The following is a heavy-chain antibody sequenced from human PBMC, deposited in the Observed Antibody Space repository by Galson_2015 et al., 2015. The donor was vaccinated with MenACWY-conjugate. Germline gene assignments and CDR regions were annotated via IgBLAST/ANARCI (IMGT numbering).Heavy chain of an antibody. Sequence: PALVKPTQTLTLTCTFSGFSLSTYEMCIYWVRQPPGKALEWLARIDWRDNKYYTTSLRTRLTISKDTSTNQVVLTMTNVDPVDTATYYCARMHIVLDATDAFDIWGQGTMVTVSS. V-gene: IGHV2-70*11. CDR1: GFSLSTYEMC. D-gene: IGHD3-22*01. CDR2: IDWRDNK. J-gene: IGHJ3*02. CDR3: ARMHIVLDATDAFDI.